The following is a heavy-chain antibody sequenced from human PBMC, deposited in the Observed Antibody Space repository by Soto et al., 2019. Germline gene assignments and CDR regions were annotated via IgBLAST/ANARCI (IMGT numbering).Heavy chain of an antibody. J-gene: IGHJ4*02. CDR2: INHSGST. CDR3: AGVNRYYCGSGSPLAPFDY. V-gene: IGHV4-34*01. Sequence: QVPLQQWGAGLLKPSETLSLTCAVYGGSFSGSYWSWIRQPPGKGLEWIGEINHSGSTNYNPSLKSRVTISVDTSKNQFSLKLSSVTAADTAVYYCAGVNRYYCGSGSPLAPFDYWGQVSLVTVSS. D-gene: IGHD3-10*01. CDR1: GGSFSGSY.